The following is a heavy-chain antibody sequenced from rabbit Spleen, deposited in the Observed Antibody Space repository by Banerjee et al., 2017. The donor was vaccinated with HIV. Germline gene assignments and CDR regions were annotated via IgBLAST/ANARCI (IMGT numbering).Heavy chain of an antibody. J-gene: IGHJ4*01. V-gene: IGHV1S40*01. Sequence: QSLEESGGDLVKPEGSLTLTCKASGFSFSDRDVMCWVRQAPGKGLEWITCINMVTGKSVYASWAKGRFIMSRTSSTKVTLQMTRLTAADTATYFCAREKSGDYGYDLWGPGTLVTVS. CDR2: INMVTGKS. CDR1: GFSFSDRDV. CDR3: AREKSGDYGYDL. D-gene: IGHD6-1*01.